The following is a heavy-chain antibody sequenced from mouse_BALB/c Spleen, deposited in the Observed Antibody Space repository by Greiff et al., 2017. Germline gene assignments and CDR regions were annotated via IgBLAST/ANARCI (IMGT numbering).Heavy chain of an antibody. CDR1: GYSFTGYY. Sequence: VQLQQSGPELVKPGASVKISCKASGYSFTGYYMHWVKQSHVKSLEWIGRINPYNGATSYNQNFKDKASLTVDKSSSTAYMELHSLTSEDSAVYYCARLPYGNYVDYWGQGTTLTVSS. CDR2: INPYNGAT. V-gene: IGHV1-31*01. CDR3: ARLPYGNYVDY. J-gene: IGHJ2*01. D-gene: IGHD1-1*02.